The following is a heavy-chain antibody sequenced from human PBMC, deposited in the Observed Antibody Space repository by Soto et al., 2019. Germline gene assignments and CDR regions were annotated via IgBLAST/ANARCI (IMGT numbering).Heavy chain of an antibody. D-gene: IGHD6-6*01. V-gene: IGHV3-48*02. CDR1: GFTFSSYS. CDR2: ISSSSSTI. J-gene: IGHJ4*02. CDR3: ARARYSSSSYYFDY. Sequence: GSLRLSCAASGFTFSSYSMNWVRQAPGKGLEWVSYISSSSSTIYYADSVKGRFTISRDNAKNSLYLQMNSLRDEDTAVYYRARARYSSSSYYFDYWGQGTLVTVSS.